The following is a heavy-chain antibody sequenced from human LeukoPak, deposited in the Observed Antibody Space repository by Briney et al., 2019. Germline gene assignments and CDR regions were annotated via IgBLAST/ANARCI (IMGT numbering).Heavy chain of an antibody. D-gene: IGHD3-3*01. CDR1: GFTFSSYT. CDR3: AKTFGVVTFYGMDV. Sequence: PGGSLRLSCAASGFTFSSYTMNWVRQAPGKGLEWVSSISSSSSYIYYADSVKGRFTISRDNAKNSLYLQMSSLRAEDTAVYYCAKTFGVVTFYGMDVWGQGTTVTVSS. J-gene: IGHJ6*02. V-gene: IGHV3-21*01. CDR2: ISSSSSYI.